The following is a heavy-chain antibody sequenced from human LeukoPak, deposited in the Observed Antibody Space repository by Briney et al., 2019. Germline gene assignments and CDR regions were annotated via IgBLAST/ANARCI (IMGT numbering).Heavy chain of an antibody. J-gene: IGHJ2*01. CDR3: ATYRTSFIYWYFDL. CDR1: GASIRSSY. Sequence: SETLSLTCTVSGASIRSSYWSWIREPPGKGVEWIGYISYTGSTNYNPSLKSRVSLSVDTSKNQFSLELSSVTAADTAVYYCATYRTSFIYWYFDLWGRGTLVTVSS. D-gene: IGHD2-2*01. CDR2: ISYTGST. V-gene: IGHV4-59*01.